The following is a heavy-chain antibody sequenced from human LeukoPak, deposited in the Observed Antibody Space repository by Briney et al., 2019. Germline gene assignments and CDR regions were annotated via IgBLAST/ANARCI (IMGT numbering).Heavy chain of an antibody. CDR2: MNPNSGNT. J-gene: IGHJ6*03. CDR1: GYTFTSYD. Sequence: ASVKVSCKASGYTFTSYDINWVRQATGQGLEWMGWMNPNSGNTGYAQKFQGRVTMTRNTSISTAYMELSSLRSEDTAVYYCARGRYGDYDYYYMDVWGKGTTVTVSS. V-gene: IGHV1-8*01. D-gene: IGHD4-17*01. CDR3: ARGRYGDYDYYYMDV.